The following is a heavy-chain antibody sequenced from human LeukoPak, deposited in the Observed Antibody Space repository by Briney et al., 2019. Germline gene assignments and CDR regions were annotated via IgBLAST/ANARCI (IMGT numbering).Heavy chain of an antibody. CDR1: GFTFSSYG. J-gene: IGHJ4*02. CDR2: IWYDGSNK. V-gene: IGHV3-33*01. D-gene: IGHD3-22*01. CDR3: ARDKDYYDSSGYYDY. Sequence: PGGSLRLSCAASGFTFSSYGMHWVRQAPGKGLEWVAVIWYDGSNKYYADSVKGRFTISRDNSKNTLYLQMNSLRAEDTAVYYCARDKDYYDSSGYYDYWAREPWSPSPQ.